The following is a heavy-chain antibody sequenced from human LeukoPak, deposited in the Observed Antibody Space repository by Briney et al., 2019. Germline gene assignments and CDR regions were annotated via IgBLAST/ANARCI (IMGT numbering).Heavy chain of an antibody. CDR3: ARAGVGATRGGYFDY. CDR1: GYTFTSYY. J-gene: IGHJ4*02. CDR2: INPSGGST. Sequence: ASVKVSCKASGYTFTSYYMHWVRQAPGQGLEWMGIINPSGGSTSYAQKFQGRVTMTRDMSTSTVYMELSSLRSEVTAVYYCARAGVGATRGGYFDYWGQRTLVTVSS. V-gene: IGHV1-46*01. D-gene: IGHD1-26*01.